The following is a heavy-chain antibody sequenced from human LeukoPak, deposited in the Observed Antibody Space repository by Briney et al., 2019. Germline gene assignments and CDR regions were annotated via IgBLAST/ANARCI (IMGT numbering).Heavy chain of an antibody. D-gene: IGHD5-24*01. CDR1: GFSVTNNY. J-gene: IGHJ4*02. Sequence: PGGSLRLSCAVSGFSVTNNYMSWVRQAPGKGLERVSVFYVGCAKYYAESVKGRFTISRDNSENTLYLQMKSLTAEDTAVYYCARGDGYNFFDYWGQGTLVTVSS. V-gene: IGHV3-53*01. CDR2: FYVGCAK. CDR3: ARGDGYNFFDY.